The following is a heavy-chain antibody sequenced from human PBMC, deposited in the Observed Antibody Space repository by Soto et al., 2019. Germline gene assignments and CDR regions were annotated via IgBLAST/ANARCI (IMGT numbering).Heavy chain of an antibody. Sequence: EVQLVESGGGLVKPGGSLRLSCAASGFTFSSYSMNWVRQAPGKGLEWVSSISSSSSYIYYADSVKGRFTISRDNAKNSLYLQMNSLRAEDTAVYYCAREGYGDLREYFQHWGKGTLVTVSS. V-gene: IGHV3-21*01. CDR3: AREGYGDLREYFQH. CDR1: GFTFSSYS. J-gene: IGHJ1*01. CDR2: ISSSSSYI. D-gene: IGHD4-17*01.